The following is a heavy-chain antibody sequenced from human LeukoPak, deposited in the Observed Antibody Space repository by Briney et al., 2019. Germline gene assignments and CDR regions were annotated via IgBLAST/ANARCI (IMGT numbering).Heavy chain of an antibody. J-gene: IGHJ4*02. CDR3: AKEYGDFRGFDF. V-gene: IGHV3-30*18. D-gene: IGHD4-17*01. CDR1: GFTFSTYG. CDR2: ISPDGSGK. Sequence: PGLSLRLSCAASGFTFSTYGMHWVRQAPGKGVEWVAVISPDGSGKQYVDSVKGRFTISRDNSKNTLYLQMNNMRSEDTAVYYCAKEYGDFRGFDFWGQGTLVTVSS.